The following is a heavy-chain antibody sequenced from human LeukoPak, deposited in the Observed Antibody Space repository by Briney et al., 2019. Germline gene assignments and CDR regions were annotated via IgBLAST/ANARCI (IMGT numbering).Heavy chain of an antibody. CDR2: IYYSGST. CDR1: GGSISNKY. CDR3: ARASRLGSYYYYYYMDV. J-gene: IGHJ6*03. D-gene: IGHD6-19*01. Sequence: SETLSLTCTVSGGSISNKYWSWIRQPPGKGLEWIGYIYYSGSTNYNPSLKSRVTILVDTSKNQFSLKLSSVTAADTAVYYCARASRLGSYYYYYYMDVWGKGTTVTVSS. V-gene: IGHV4-59*01.